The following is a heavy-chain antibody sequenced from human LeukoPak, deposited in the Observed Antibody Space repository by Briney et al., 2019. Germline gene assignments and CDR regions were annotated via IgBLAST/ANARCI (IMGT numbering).Heavy chain of an antibody. CDR1: GGTFSSYA. CDR3: ARVRFSIGTARGDAFDI. Sequence: ASVKVSCKASGGTFSSYAISWVRQAPGQGLEWMGGIIPIFGTANYAQKFQGRVTITADEPTSTAYMELSSLRSEDTAVYYCARVRFSIGTARGDAFDIWGQGTMVTVSS. CDR2: IIPIFGTA. J-gene: IGHJ3*02. D-gene: IGHD5-18*01. V-gene: IGHV1-69*01.